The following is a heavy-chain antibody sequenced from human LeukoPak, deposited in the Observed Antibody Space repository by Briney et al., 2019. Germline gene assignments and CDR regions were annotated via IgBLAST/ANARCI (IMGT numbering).Heavy chain of an antibody. CDR3: ARNSAVATSRSWFDP. Sequence: PSETLSLTCSVFDGSLSNYYWSWIRQPPGKGLEWIGYAYYSGSTTYNPPLESRVTISVDTSKNQFSLKLTAVTAAGTAGYYCARNSAVATSRSWFDPWGQGTLVSVSS. D-gene: IGHD6-19*01. J-gene: IGHJ5*02. V-gene: IGHV4-59*08. CDR1: DGSLSNYY. CDR2: AYYSGST.